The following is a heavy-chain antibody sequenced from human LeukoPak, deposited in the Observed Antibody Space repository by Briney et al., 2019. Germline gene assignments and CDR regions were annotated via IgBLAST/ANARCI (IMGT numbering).Heavy chain of an antibody. D-gene: IGHD3-3*01. V-gene: IGHV3-53*01. J-gene: IGHJ4*02. CDR3: APDLRGAAWSLDY. CDR2: IYSGGST. CDR1: GLTVSTNY. Sequence: GGSLRLSCAASGLTVSTNYMSWVRQAPGKGLEWVSLIYSGGSTYYADSVKGRFTVSRDNSKNTLYLQMNSLRGEDTAVYYCAPDLRGAAWSLDYWGQGTLVTVSS.